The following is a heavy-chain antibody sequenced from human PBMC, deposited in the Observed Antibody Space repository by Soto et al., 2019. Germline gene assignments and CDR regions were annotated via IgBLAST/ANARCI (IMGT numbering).Heavy chain of an antibody. D-gene: IGHD6-6*01. CDR3: AKDSIRRSFSRSSTRARDAFDI. CDR1: GFTFEDYA. Sequence: EVHLVESGGGLVQPGGSLRLSCAVSGFTFEDYAMHWVRQAPGKGLEWVSGISCDSRSVAYADSVKGRFTISRDNAENSLHLQMNSLRAEDTAVYYCAKDSIRRSFSRSSTRARDAFDIWGQGTMVTVSS. J-gene: IGHJ3*02. CDR2: ISCDSRSV. V-gene: IGHV3-9*01.